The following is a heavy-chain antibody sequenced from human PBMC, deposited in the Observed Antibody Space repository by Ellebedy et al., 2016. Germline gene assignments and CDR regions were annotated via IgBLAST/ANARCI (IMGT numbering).Heavy chain of an antibody. Sequence: GESLKISCADSGFTFSSYWMHWVRQAPGKGLVWVSHIDSDGSRTNYAESVKGRFTISRDNAQNTLYLEMNSLRAEDTAVYYCARDVGYKFDYWGQGTQVTVSS. CDR2: IDSDGSRT. J-gene: IGHJ4*02. V-gene: IGHV3-74*01. CDR3: ARDVGYKFDY. CDR1: GFTFSSYW. D-gene: IGHD5-18*01.